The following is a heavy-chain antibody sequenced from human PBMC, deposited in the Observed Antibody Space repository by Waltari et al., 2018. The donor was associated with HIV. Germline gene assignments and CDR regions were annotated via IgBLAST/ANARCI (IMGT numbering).Heavy chain of an antibody. CDR2: IYHRGSE. Sequence: QVQLQESGPGLLKPSETLSLTCAGSGSSISSGYYWGWIRQPPGKGLEWIGYIYHRGSEYYSPSLKSRVAISVDTPKHQFSLKLSSVTAADTAVYYCARVMTVSGTSHDAFDIWGQGTMVTASS. D-gene: IGHD6-19*01. V-gene: IGHV4-38-2*01. CDR1: GSSISSGYY. J-gene: IGHJ3*02. CDR3: ARVMTVSGTSHDAFDI.